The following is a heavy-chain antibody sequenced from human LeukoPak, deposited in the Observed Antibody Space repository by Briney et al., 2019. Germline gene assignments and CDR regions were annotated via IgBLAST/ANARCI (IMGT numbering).Heavy chain of an antibody. D-gene: IGHD2-21*02. Sequence: GGSLRLSCAASGFTFSSYWMSWVRQAPGKGLEWVANIKQDGSEKYYVDSVKGRFTISRDNAKNSLYPQMNSLRAEDTAVYYCASQASGGDRLFDYWGQGTLVTVSS. V-gene: IGHV3-7*01. CDR3: ASQASGGDRLFDY. CDR2: IKQDGSEK. CDR1: GFTFSSYW. J-gene: IGHJ4*02.